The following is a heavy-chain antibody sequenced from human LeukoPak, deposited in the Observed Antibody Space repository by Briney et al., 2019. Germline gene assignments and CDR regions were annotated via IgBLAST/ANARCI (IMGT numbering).Heavy chain of an antibody. D-gene: IGHD3-9*01. Sequence: ASVKVSCKASGYTFTSYDINWVRQAPGQGLEWMGWMNPNSGNTGYAQKFQGRVTMTRNTSISTAYMELSSLRSEDTAVYYCARTGSPLYYYYYMDVWGKGITVTISS. J-gene: IGHJ6*03. CDR1: GYTFTSYD. CDR3: ARTGSPLYYYYYMDV. V-gene: IGHV1-8*01. CDR2: MNPNSGNT.